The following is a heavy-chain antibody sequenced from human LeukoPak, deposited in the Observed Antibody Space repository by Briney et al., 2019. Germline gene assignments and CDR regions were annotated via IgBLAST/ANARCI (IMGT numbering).Heavy chain of an antibody. J-gene: IGHJ4*02. V-gene: IGHV5-51*01. D-gene: IGHD3-9*01. Sequence: GGSLQISGQGSGYNFTSYWSGWVRPLPEKGLEGMGIIYPGDSDTRYSPSFQGQVTISADKSISTAYLQWSSLKASDTAMYYCARGEYYDILTGYFEDWGQGTLVTVSS. CDR3: ARGEYYDILTGYFED. CDR2: IYPGDSDT. CDR1: GYNFTSYW.